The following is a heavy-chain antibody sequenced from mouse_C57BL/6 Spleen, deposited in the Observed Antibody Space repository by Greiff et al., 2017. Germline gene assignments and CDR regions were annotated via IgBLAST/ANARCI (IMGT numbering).Heavy chain of an antibody. V-gene: IGHV1-80*01. J-gene: IGHJ4*01. D-gene: IGHD4-1*01. CDR1: GYAFSSYW. Sequence: QVQLQQSGAGLVKPGASLKISCTASGYAFSSYWMNWVKQRPGKGLEWIGQIYPGDGDTNYTGKFKGQATLTADKSSSTAYMQLSSLTSEYSAVYFCARFLGEYYAMDYWAQGTSATVSS. CDR3: ARFLGEYYAMDY. CDR2: IYPGDGDT.